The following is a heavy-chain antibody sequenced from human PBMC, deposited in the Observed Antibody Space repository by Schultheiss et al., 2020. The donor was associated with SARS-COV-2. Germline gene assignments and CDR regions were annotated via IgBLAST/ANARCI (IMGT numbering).Heavy chain of an antibody. Sequence: SETLSLTCAVYGGSFSDYYWNWFRQPPGKGLEWSGEINHSGSTNYNPSLKSRVTISVDTSKNQFSLRLSSVTAADTAVYYCVSVVRVRTGDYYYGMDVWGQGTTVTVSS. D-gene: IGHD3-10*01. V-gene: IGHV4-34*01. CDR3: VSVVRVRTGDYYYGMDV. CDR1: GGSFSDYY. CDR2: INHSGST. J-gene: IGHJ6*02.